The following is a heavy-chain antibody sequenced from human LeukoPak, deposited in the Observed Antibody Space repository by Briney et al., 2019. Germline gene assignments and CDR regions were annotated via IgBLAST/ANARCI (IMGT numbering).Heavy chain of an antibody. CDR2: ISGSGGIT. D-gene: IGHD3-10*01. CDR3: AKEWDGSGTRLGWFDP. J-gene: IGHJ5*02. Sequence: GGSLRPSCAASGFTFSNYAMSWVRQAPGKGLEWVSAISGSGGITYYADSVKGRFTISRDNSKNMLYLQMNSLRAEDTAVYYCAKEWDGSGTRLGWFDPWGQGTLVTVSS. V-gene: IGHV3-23*01. CDR1: GFTFSNYA.